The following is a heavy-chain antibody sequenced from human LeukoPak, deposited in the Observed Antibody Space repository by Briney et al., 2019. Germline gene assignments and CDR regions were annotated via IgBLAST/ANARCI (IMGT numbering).Heavy chain of an antibody. J-gene: IGHJ4*02. CDR1: GGSISSSSYY. CDR3: ARGGKFCSGGSCYLVDY. D-gene: IGHD2-15*01. V-gene: IGHV4-39*07. CDR2: IYYSGST. Sequence: SETLSLTCTVSGGSISSSSYYWGWIRQPPGKGLEWIGSIYYSGSTYYNPSLKSRVTISVDTSKNQFSLKLNSVTAADTAVYYCARGGKFCSGGSCYLVDYWGQGTLVTVSS.